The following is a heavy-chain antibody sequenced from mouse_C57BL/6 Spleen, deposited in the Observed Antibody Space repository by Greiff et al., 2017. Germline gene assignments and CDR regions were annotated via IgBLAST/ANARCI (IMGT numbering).Heavy chain of an antibody. J-gene: IGHJ4*01. CDR2: IWSGGST. Sequence: VQRVESGPGLVQPSQSLSITCTVSGFSLTSYGVHWVRQSPGKGLEWLGVIWSGGSTDYNAAFISRLSISKDNSKSQVFFKMNSLQADDTAIYYCARKGDYSNYGAMDYWGQGTSVTVSS. V-gene: IGHV2-2*01. D-gene: IGHD2-5*01. CDR1: GFSLTSYG. CDR3: ARKGDYSNYGAMDY.